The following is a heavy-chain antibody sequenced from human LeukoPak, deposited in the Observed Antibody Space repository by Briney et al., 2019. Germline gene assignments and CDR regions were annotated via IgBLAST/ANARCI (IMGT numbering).Heavy chain of an antibody. V-gene: IGHV3-15*01. J-gene: IGHJ4*02. CDR2: IKPKTDGETT. CDR3: ITPLPYSAQ. CDR1: GFTVSSTY. D-gene: IGHD2-21*01. Sequence: GGSLRLSCAASGFTVSSTYMSWVRQAPGKGLEWVGRIKPKTDGETTEYAAPVKDRFSISRDDSKSMMYLQMNSLKTEDTAVYYCITPLPYSAQGGQGTLVTVSS.